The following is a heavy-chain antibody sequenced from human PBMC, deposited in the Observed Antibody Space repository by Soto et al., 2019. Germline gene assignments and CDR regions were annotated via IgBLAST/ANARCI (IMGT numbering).Heavy chain of an antibody. D-gene: IGHD2-21*02. CDR3: AREDDGGDRDYYGLDV. J-gene: IGHJ6*02. Sequence: WTWIRQSPGKGLEWIGYFHYSGSILYNPSFKSRVTISVDTSKNQFSLQLSSVTAADTAVYFCAREDDGGDRDYYGLDVWGQGTTVTVSS. V-gene: IGHV4-30-4*08. CDR2: FHYSGSI.